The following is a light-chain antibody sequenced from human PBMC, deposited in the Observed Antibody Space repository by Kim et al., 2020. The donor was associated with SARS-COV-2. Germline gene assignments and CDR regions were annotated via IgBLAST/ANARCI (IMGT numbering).Light chain of an antibody. Sequence: EIVLTQSPGTLSLSPGERATLSCRASQSVSSSYLAWYQQKPGQALRLLIYGASSRATGIPDRFSGSGSGTDFTLTISRLEPEDFAVYYCQQYGSSLHTFGQGTKLEI. V-gene: IGKV3-20*01. CDR3: QQYGSSLHT. J-gene: IGKJ2*01. CDR1: QSVSSSY. CDR2: GAS.